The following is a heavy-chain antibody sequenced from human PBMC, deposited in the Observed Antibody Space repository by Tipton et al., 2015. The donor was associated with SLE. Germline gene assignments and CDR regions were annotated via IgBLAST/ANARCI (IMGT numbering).Heavy chain of an antibody. CDR2: VYPGDSET. CDR3: ARGGSSSYSFVS. V-gene: IGHV5-51*03. J-gene: IGHJ4*02. Sequence: QLVQSGAEVKKPGESLRISCKASGYSFITYYVAWVRQVPGKGLEWIGIVYPGDSETKYSPSFEGQVSISVDKSIDTAYLRWSSLRASDTAIYLCARGGSSSYSFVSWGQGTLVTVS. CDR1: GYSFITYY. D-gene: IGHD6-6*01.